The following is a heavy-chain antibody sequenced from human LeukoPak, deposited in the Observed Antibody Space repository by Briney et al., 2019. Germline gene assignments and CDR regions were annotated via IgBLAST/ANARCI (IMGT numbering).Heavy chain of an antibody. CDR1: GYTFTKFA. CDR2: INTGNGQT. V-gene: IGHV1-3*04. J-gene: IGHJ4*02. D-gene: IGHD3-10*01. Sequence: ASVKVSCKTSGYTFTKFAIHWVRQAPGQRLEWMGWINTGNGQTKYSENFEGRVTMTRDTSTSTIYVEVRSLTSEDTGLYYCERYFGSGSYLDYWGQGTLLTVSS. CDR3: ERYFGSGSYLDY.